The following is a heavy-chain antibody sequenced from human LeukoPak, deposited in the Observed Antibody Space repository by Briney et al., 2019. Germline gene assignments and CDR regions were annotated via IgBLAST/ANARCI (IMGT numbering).Heavy chain of an antibody. CDR2: ISSSSRFI. D-gene: IGHD4-11*01. CDR3: ARGYTNYGYVFDI. J-gene: IGHJ3*02. CDR1: GFTFNSYS. Sequence: GGSLRLSCAASGFTFNSYSMNWFRQAPGKGLEWVSSISSSSRFIYYADSVKGRFTISRDNARNSLYLQVNNLRVEDTAVYYCARGYTNYGYVFDIWGQGTMVTVSS. V-gene: IGHV3-21*04.